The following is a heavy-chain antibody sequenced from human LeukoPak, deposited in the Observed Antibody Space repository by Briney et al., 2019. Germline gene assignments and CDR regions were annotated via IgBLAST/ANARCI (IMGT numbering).Heavy chain of an antibody. D-gene: IGHD3-22*01. V-gene: IGHV1-46*01. CDR3: ARDYYYDSSGYYTYYFDY. CDR1: GYTFPNYH. Sequence: ASVTVSFTASGYTFPNYHIHWVRQAPGQGLEWLGIINPNGGSASYAQRFQGRVTMTRDTSTTTVYMELTSLRSEDTAVYYCARDYYYDSSGYYTYYFDYWGQGTQVTVSS. J-gene: IGHJ4*02. CDR2: INPNGGSA.